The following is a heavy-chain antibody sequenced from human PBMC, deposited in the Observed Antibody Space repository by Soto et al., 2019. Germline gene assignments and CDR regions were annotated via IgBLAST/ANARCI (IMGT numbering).Heavy chain of an antibody. Sequence: EVQLLESGGGLVQPGGSLRLSCAASGFTFNNYAMTWVRQAPGKGLEWVSAISGGGDTTSYADSVKGRFTVSRDGAKDTMYLQLSRQRPEDTDPYYCAKGRGGSGSRSPRVDFWGQGTLVTVSS. J-gene: IGHJ4*02. CDR2: ISGGGDTT. V-gene: IGHV3-23*01. CDR1: GFTFNNYA. CDR3: AKGRGGSGSRSPRVDF. D-gene: IGHD3-10*01.